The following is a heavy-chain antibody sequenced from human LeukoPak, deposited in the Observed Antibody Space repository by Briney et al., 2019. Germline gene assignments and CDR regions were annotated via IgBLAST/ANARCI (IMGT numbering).Heavy chain of an antibody. J-gene: IGHJ4*02. V-gene: IGHV1-2*02. D-gene: IGHD2-15*01. CDR1: GYTFSGYY. CDR2: INPDSGGT. Sequence: ASVKVSCKASGYTFSGYYMRWVRQAPGQGLEWIGGINPDSGGTNYAQKFQGRLTMTRDTSISTAYMELSRLRSDDTAMYYCARLGRAIPGGFDYWGQGTLVTVSS. CDR3: ARLGRAIPGGFDY.